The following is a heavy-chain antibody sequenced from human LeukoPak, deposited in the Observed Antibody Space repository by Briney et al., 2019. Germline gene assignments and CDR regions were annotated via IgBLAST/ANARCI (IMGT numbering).Heavy chain of an antibody. CDR3: AKEVRGDAFDI. D-gene: IGHD3-16*01. Sequence: PGGSLRLSCVASEFTFSGYDMHWVRQAPGKGLEWVAVISYDGSNKDYADSVKGRFTISRDNTKNTLFLQMNSLRAEDTAVYYCAKEVRGDAFDIWGQGTMVTVSS. CDR1: EFTFSGYD. J-gene: IGHJ3*02. CDR2: ISYDGSNK. V-gene: IGHV3-30*18.